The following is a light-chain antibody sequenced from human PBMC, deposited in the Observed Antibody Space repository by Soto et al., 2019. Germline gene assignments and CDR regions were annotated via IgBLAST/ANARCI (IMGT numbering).Light chain of an antibody. V-gene: IGKV1-5*01. Sequence: DLQMTQSPSTLSASVGDRVTITCRASQSCRNSLAWYQQKAGKAPTLLIYDASTLQSGVPSRFSGSGSGTEFILTISSLQPEDFATYYCLCYITYPWTFGQGTKVEIK. J-gene: IGKJ1*01. CDR1: QSCRNS. CDR3: LCYITYPWT. CDR2: DAS.